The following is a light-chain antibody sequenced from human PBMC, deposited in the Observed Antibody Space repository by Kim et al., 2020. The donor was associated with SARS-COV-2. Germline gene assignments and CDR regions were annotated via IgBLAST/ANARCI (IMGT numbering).Light chain of an antibody. Sequence: ALGQTVRITCQGDSLRRYYASWYQQKPGQAPILVIYGNGTRPSGIPARFSGPRSGDTASLVITGAQAEDEADYYCNSRDITGEHVIFGRGTQLTVL. V-gene: IGLV3-19*01. J-gene: IGLJ2*01. CDR1: SLRRYY. CDR3: NSRDITGEHVI. CDR2: GNG.